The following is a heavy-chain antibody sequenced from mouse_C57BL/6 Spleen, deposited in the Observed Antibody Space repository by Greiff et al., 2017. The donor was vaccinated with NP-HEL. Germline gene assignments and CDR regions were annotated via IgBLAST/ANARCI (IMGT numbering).Heavy chain of an antibody. Sequence: EVQLVESGGDLVKPGGSLKLSCAASGFTFSSYGMSWVRQTPDKRLEWVATISSGGSYTYYPDSVKGRFTISRDNAKNTLYLQMSSLKSEDTAMYYCARHGEGGYWGQGTSVTVSS. CDR2: ISSGGSYT. CDR1: GFTFSSYG. V-gene: IGHV5-6*01. J-gene: IGHJ4*01. CDR3: ARHGEGGY.